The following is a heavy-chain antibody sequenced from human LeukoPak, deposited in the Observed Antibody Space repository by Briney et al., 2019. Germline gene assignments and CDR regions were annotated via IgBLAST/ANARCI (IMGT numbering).Heavy chain of an antibody. CDR2: INPNNGDT. J-gene: IGHJ1*01. CDR1: GYTFTDYY. Sequence: ASVKVSCKASGYTFTDYYIHWARQAPGQGLEWMGWINPNNGDTNFAPNFHGRVTMTRGTSINTAYMDLSRLRSDDTAVYFCARDEVRGVMRVYGAEYFHHWGQGTLVSVSS. V-gene: IGHV1-2*02. D-gene: IGHD3-10*01. CDR3: ARDEVRGVMRVYGAEYFHH.